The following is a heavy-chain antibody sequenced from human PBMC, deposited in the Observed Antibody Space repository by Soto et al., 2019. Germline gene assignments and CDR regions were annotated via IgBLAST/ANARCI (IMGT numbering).Heavy chain of an antibody. J-gene: IGHJ4*02. CDR2: IYHSGST. CDR3: ARVRRCDSSGCRRVAYLDY. D-gene: IGHD6-19*01. Sequence: QVQLQESGPGLVKPSGTLSLTCAVSGGSISSSNWWSWVRQPPGKGLEWIGEIYHSGSTNYNPSLKSRVTISVDKSKNQFSLKLSSVTAADTAVYYCARVRRCDSSGCRRVAYLDYWGQGTLVTVSS. CDR1: GGSISSSNW. V-gene: IGHV4-4*02.